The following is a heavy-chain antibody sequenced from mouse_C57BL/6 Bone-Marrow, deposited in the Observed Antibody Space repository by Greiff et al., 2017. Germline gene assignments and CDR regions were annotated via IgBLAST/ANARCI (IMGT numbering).Heavy chain of an antibody. CDR1: GYTFTNYW. J-gene: IGHJ3*01. CDR2: IYPGGGYT. Sequence: QVQLQQSGAELVRPGTSVKMSCKASGYTFTNYWIGWAKQRPGHGLEWIGDIYPGGGYTNYNEKFKGKATLTADKSSSTAYMQFSSLTSGDSAIYYCARHGNYSAWFAYWGQGTLVTVSA. D-gene: IGHD2-1*01. V-gene: IGHV1-63*01. CDR3: ARHGNYSAWFAY.